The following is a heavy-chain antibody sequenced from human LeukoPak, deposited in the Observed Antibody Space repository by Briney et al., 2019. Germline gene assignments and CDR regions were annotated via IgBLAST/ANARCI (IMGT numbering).Heavy chain of an antibody. J-gene: IGHJ4*02. CDR2: ISYDGSNK. CDR3: AKGPYYGSGTADY. CDR1: GFTFSTYG. Sequence: GGSLRLSCAASGFTFSTYGMHWVRQAPGKGLEWVAVISYDGSNKQYADSVRGRFTIARDNCKNTLYVEMNSLRAEDTAVYYCAKGPYYGSGTADYWGQGTLVIVSS. V-gene: IGHV3-30*18. D-gene: IGHD3-10*01.